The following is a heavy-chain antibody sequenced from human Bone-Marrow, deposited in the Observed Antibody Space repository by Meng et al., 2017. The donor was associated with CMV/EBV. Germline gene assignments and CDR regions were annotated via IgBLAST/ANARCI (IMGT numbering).Heavy chain of an antibody. CDR3: ARGTGSPWELLFRDAFAI. V-gene: IGHV1-8*01. CDR2: MNPNSGNT. Sequence: ASVKVSCKASGYTFTSYDINWVRQATGQGLEWMGWMNPNSGNTGYAQKFQGRVTMTRNTSISTAYMELSSLRSEDTAVYYCARGTGSPWELLFRDAFAIWGRGTMVTCSS. J-gene: IGHJ3*02. D-gene: IGHD1-26*01. CDR1: GYTFTSYD.